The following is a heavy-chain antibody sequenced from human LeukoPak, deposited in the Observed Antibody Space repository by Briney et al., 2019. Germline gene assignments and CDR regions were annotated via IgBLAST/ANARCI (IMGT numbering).Heavy chain of an antibody. CDR1: GFTFSGSA. Sequence: PGGPLKLSCAASGFTFSGSAMHWVRQASGKGLEWVGRIRSKANSYATAYAASVKGRFTISRDDSKNTAYLQMNSLKTEDTAVYYCTRGAAAGYTIYGMDVWGKGTTVTVSS. CDR3: TRGAAAGYTIYGMDV. CDR2: IRSKANSYAT. D-gene: IGHD6-13*01. V-gene: IGHV3-73*01. J-gene: IGHJ6*04.